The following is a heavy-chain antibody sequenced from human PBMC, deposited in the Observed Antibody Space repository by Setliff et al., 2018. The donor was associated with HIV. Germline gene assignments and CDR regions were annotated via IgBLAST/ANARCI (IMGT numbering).Heavy chain of an antibody. D-gene: IGHD2-2*01. V-gene: IGHV1-69*13. CDR1: GGKFDNYA. J-gene: IGHJ3*02. Sequence: SVKVSCKASGGKFDNYAFSWVRQAPGQGLEWMGGIIPLFGAANYAQRFQGRITISADESTSTTYMELSSLKSEDTAIYHCVRDSPLAVGVTAAFFDIWGRGTMVTVSS. CDR2: IIPLFGAA. CDR3: VRDSPLAVGVTAAFFDI.